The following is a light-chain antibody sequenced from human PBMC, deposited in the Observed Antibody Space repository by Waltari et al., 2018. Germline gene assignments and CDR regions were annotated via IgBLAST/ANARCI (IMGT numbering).Light chain of an antibody. V-gene: IGKV3-15*01. CDR2: GAS. J-gene: IGKJ2*01. Sequence: EIVMTHSPATLSVSPGERATLSCRASQSVSSNLAWYQQKPGQALRLLIYGASTRATGIPGRVGGSGAGTEFTLTISRLQSDDFAVYYCQQYSNWPYTFGQGTKLEIK. CDR1: QSVSSN. CDR3: QQYSNWPYT.